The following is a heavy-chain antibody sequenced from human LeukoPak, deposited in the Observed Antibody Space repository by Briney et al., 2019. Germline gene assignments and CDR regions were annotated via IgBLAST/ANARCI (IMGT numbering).Heavy chain of an antibody. Sequence: ASVKVSCKASGYTFTSYGISWVRQAPGQGLEWMGWISAYNGNTNYAQKLQGRVTMTTDTSTSTAYMELRSLRSDDTAVYYCAREGMVKKSGSYNYYYYYGMDVWGQGTTVTVPS. D-gene: IGHD1-26*01. J-gene: IGHJ6*02. V-gene: IGHV1-18*01. CDR1: GYTFTSYG. CDR2: ISAYNGNT. CDR3: AREGMVKKSGSYNYYYYYGMDV.